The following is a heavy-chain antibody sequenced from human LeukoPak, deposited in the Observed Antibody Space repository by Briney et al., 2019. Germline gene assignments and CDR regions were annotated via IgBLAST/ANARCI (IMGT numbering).Heavy chain of an antibody. CDR3: ARVLDYYGSGSRDFDY. Sequence: SETLSLTCTVSGYTISTGYYWGWIRQPPGKGLEWIGSIYHSGSTFYNPSLNSRLTMSVDTSKNSFSLKLSSVTAADTAVYYCARVLDYYGSGSRDFDYWGQGTLVTVSS. D-gene: IGHD3-10*01. J-gene: IGHJ4*02. CDR2: IYHSGST. CDR1: GYTISTGYY. V-gene: IGHV4-38-2*02.